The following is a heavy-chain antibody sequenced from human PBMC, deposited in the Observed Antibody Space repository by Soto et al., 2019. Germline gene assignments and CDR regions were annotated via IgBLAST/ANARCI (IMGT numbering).Heavy chain of an antibody. D-gene: IGHD3-3*01. CDR1: GFTFSSYG. CDR2: ISYDGSNK. J-gene: IGHJ4*02. Sequence: QVQLVESGGGVVQPGRSLRLSCAASGFTFSSYGMHWVRQAPGKGLEWVAVISYDGSNKYYADSVKGRFTISRDNSKNTLYLQMHSRRAEDTAVYYCAKETGDFWGGYWRGWVPHLDYWGQGTLVTVSS. CDR3: AKETGDFWGGYWRGWVPHLDY. V-gene: IGHV3-30*18.